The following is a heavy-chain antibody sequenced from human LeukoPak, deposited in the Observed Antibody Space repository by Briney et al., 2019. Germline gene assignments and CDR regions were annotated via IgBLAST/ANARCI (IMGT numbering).Heavy chain of an antibody. CDR3: TRQQLVLDY. CDR1: GFTFSNAW. J-gene: IGHJ4*02. CDR2: IKSKTDGGTT. V-gene: IGHV3-15*01. Sequence: GGSLRLSCAASGFTFSNAWMSWVRQAPGKGLEWLGQIKSKTDGGTTDYAAPVKGRFTISRDDSKNTLYLQMNSLKTEDTAVYYCTRQQLVLDYWGQGTLVTVSS. D-gene: IGHD6-13*01.